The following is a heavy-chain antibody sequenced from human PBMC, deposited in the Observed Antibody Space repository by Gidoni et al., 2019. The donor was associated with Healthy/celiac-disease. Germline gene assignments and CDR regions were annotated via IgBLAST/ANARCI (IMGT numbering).Heavy chain of an antibody. V-gene: IGHV4-39*01. CDR1: GGSISSSSYY. Sequence: QLQLQESGPGLVKPSETLSLTCTVSGGSISSSSYYWGWLRQPPGKGLEWIGSIYYSRSTYYNPSLKSRVTISVDTSKNQFSLKLSSVTAADTAVYYCATLSSGWYFFDYWGQGTLVTVSS. D-gene: IGHD6-19*01. J-gene: IGHJ4*02. CDR2: IYYSRST. CDR3: ATLSSGWYFFDY.